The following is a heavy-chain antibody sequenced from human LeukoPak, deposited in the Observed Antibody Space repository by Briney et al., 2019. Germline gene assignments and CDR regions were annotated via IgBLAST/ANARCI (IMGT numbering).Heavy chain of an antibody. J-gene: IGHJ4*02. CDR3: AREGRDGSRYYFDS. Sequence: SETLSLTCAVYGGSFGHYWNWIRQSPGKGLEWIGEINDSGSTNYNPSLKSRVTMSVDTSKNQLSLKVRSVTAADTAVYYCAREGRDGSRYYFDSWGRGTPVTVSS. D-gene: IGHD3-10*01. CDR2: INDSGST. CDR1: GGSFGHY. V-gene: IGHV4-34*01.